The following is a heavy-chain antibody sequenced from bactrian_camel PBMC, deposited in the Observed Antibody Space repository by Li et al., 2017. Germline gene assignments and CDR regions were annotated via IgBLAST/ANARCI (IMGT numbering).Heavy chain of an antibody. CDR2: IMILGATT. Sequence: QLVESGGGSVQAGGSLRLSCAFDAYTPANVRMAWFRQAPGKEREGVAAIMILGATTYYADSVRGRFTSSRDNAKNTLALQMDNLTTDDTGMYYCAIGVAGKPIAKGQGTQVTVS. CDR1: AYTPANVR. V-gene: IGHV3S1*01. D-gene: IGHD6*01. J-gene: IGHJ4*01.